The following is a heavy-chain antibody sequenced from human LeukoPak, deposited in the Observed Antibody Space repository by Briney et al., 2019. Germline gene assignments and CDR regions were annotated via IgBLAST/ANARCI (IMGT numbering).Heavy chain of an antibody. J-gene: IGHJ4*02. CDR3: GLSMVRALSPDY. CDR1: GFTFRNYW. CDR2: INSDGSST. D-gene: IGHD3-10*01. Sequence: PGGSLRLSCAGSGFTFRNYWMHCVRQAPGKGLVWVSGINSDGSSTKYADSVKGRVTISRDNAKNMLYLQMDSLRDEDTAVYYCGLSMVRALSPDYWGQGTLVIVSS. V-gene: IGHV3-74*03.